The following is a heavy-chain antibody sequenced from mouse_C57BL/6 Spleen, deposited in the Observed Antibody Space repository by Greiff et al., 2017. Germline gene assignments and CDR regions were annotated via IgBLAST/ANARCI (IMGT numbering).Heavy chain of an antibody. CDR3: AREGDCDVDY. V-gene: IGHV3-6*01. CDR2: ISYDGSN. J-gene: IGHJ2*01. Sequence: VQLKESGPGLVKPSQSLSLTCSVTGYSITSGYYWNWIRQFPGNKLEWMGYISYDGSNNYNPSLKNRISITRDTSKNQFVLKLKSVTTEDTATYYCAREGDCDVDYGGQGTTLTVSS. D-gene: IGHD2-13*01. CDR1: GYSITSGYY.